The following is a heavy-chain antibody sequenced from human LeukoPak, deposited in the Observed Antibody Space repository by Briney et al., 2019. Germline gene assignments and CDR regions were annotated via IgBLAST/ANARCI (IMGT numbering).Heavy chain of an antibody. CDR1: GYTLTELS. CDR2: FDPEDDET. D-gene: IGHD5-24*01. V-gene: IGHV1-24*01. CDR3: ATSLVEMATITNDY. Sequence: GASVKISCKVSGYTLTELSMHWVRQAPGKALEWMGGFDPEDDETIYAQKCQGRVTMTEDTSTDTAYMELSSLRSEDTAVYYCATSLVEMATITNDYWGQGTLVTVSS. J-gene: IGHJ4*02.